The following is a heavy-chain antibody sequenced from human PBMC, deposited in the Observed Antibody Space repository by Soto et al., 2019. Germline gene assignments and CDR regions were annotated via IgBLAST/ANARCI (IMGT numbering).Heavy chain of an antibody. CDR1: GLTFSTYA. CDR3: AAWFGDSRIFDY. Sequence: EVQLLESGGNLVQPGGALRLSCAASGLTFSTYAMSWVRQAPGKGLEWVSAISGSGDVTYYAGSVKGRFTISRDNSKNTLYLQMNSLRAEDTAVYYSAAWFGDSRIFDYWGRGTLVTVSS. J-gene: IGHJ4*02. CDR2: ISGSGDVT. V-gene: IGHV3-23*01. D-gene: IGHD3-10*01.